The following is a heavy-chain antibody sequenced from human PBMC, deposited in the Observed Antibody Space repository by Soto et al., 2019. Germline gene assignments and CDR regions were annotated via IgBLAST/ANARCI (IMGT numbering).Heavy chain of an antibody. CDR3: ARGIKRGIFGVVIMPSYYYSYMDV. J-gene: IGHJ6*03. V-gene: IGHV1-8*01. Sequence: QVQLVQSGAEVKKPGASVKVSCKASGYTFTSYDINWVRQATGHGLEWMGWMNPNSGNTGYAQKFQGRVTMTRDTSISTAYIELSSLRCEDTAVYYCARGIKRGIFGVVIMPSYYYSYMDVWGKGTTVTVSS. CDR2: MNPNSGNT. CDR1: GYTFTSYD. D-gene: IGHD3-3*01.